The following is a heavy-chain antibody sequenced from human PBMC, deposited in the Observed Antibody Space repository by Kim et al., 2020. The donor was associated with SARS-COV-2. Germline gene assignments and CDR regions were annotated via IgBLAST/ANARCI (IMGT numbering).Heavy chain of an antibody. D-gene: IGHD3-10*01. V-gene: IGHV3-21*01. Sequence: GGSLRLSCEASGFSFSTYDMNWVRQAPGKGLEWVSSISANGRYIYYADSVKGRFTISRDSAENSLYLQMNSLRAEDTAVYYCAKNRISAPDYWGQEPWSP. J-gene: IGHJ4*01. CDR3: AKNRISAPDY. CDR1: GFSFSTYD. CDR2: ISANGRYI.